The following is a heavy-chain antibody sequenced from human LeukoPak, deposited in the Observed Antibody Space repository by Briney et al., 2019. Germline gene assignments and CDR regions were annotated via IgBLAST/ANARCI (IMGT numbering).Heavy chain of an antibody. CDR1: GFTFSSYG. Sequence: PGASLRLSCAASGFTFSSYGMHWVRQAPGKGLEWVAVISYDGSNKYYADSVKGRFTISRDNSKNTLYLQMNSLRAEDTALYYCAKEVRYGDYGLDYWGQGTLVTVSS. D-gene: IGHD4-17*01. CDR2: ISYDGSNK. V-gene: IGHV3-30*18. CDR3: AKEVRYGDYGLDY. J-gene: IGHJ4*02.